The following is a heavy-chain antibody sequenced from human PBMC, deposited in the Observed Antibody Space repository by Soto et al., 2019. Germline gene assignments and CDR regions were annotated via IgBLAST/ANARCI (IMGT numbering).Heavy chain of an antibody. D-gene: IGHD2-8*01. V-gene: IGHV1-2*04. CDR2: INPKSGGT. Sequence: GASVKVSWKASGYSFTDYHIHWVRQAPGQGLEWLGRINPKSGGTSTAQKFQGWVTMTTDTSISTASMELTRLTSDDTAIYYCARGDSTDCSSGVCSFFYNHDMDVWGQGTTVTVSS. CDR1: GYSFTDYH. J-gene: IGHJ6*02. CDR3: ARGDSTDCSSGVCSFFYNHDMDV.